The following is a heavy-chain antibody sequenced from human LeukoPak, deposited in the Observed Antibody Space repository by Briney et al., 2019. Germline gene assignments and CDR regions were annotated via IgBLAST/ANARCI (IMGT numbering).Heavy chain of an antibody. J-gene: IGHJ4*02. CDR1: GFTFSSHW. D-gene: IGHD5-18*01. Sequence: GGSLRLSCAASGFTFSSHWMHWVRQAPGKGLVWVSRINSDGSSISYADSVKGRFTISRDNAKNTLYLQMNGLRAEDTAVYYCARDLQLWTTRGTRRGAQVGYWGQGTLVTVSS. CDR3: ARDLQLWTTRGTRRGAQVGY. V-gene: IGHV3-74*01. CDR2: INSDGSSI.